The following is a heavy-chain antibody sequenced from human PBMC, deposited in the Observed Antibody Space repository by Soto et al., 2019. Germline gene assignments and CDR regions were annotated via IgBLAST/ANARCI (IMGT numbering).Heavy chain of an antibody. CDR3: ARGRRGIVLMVYAYYYYMDV. J-gene: IGHJ6*03. Sequence: SETLSLTCAVYGGSFSGYYWSWIRQPPGKGLEWIGEINHSGSTNYNPSLKSRVTISVDTSKNQFSLKLSSVTAADTAVFYCARGRRGIVLMVYAYYYYMDVWGKGTTVTVSS. CDR1: GGSFSGYY. CDR2: INHSGST. V-gene: IGHV4-34*01. D-gene: IGHD2-8*01.